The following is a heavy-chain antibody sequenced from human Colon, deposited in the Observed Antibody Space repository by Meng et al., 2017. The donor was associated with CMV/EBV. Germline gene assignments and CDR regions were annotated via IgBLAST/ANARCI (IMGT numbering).Heavy chain of an antibody. CDR3: AKGKDIYSSGCFIHS. D-gene: IGHD6-19*01. CDR1: GVMFSSYG. J-gene: IGHJ4*02. CDR2: IRHGGNNY. Sequence: GESLKTSRVAPGVMFSSYGMHWVRQAPGKGLEWVAFIRHGGNNYCYADSVKGRFTISRDNSKNTLYLQMNSLRAEDTAVYFCAKGKDIYSSGCFIHSWGQGTLVTVSS. V-gene: IGHV3-30*02.